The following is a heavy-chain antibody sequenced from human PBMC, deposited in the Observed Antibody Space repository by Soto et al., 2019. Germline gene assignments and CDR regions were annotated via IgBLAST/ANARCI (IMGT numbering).Heavy chain of an antibody. D-gene: IGHD3-9*01. CDR3: ASMNILAGHAFDS. J-gene: IGHJ3*01. V-gene: IGHV4-61*08. CDR1: GVSVSSGDYY. Sequence: PSETLSLTCTVSGVSVSSGDYYWSWIRQPPGKGLEWIGYVYHTGSTNYNPSLKGRVTISVDTSKNQFSLQLNSVTAADTALYSCASMNILAGHAFDSWGQGTMVTVSS. CDR2: VYHTGST.